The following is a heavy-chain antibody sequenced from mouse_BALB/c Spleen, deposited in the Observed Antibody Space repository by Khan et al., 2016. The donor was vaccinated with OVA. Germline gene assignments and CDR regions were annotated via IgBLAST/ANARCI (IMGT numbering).Heavy chain of an antibody. CDR1: GYTFTDYN. CDR2: INPNSGDT. D-gene: IGHD1-1*01. Sequence: EVQLQQSGPELVKPGASVKILCKASGYTFTDYNMDWVKQSHGKSLEWIGDINPNSGDTFYNQKFKGKATLTVDKSSSTAFMELRSLTSEDTAVYYWTRTAYGSLGYWGQGTTLTVSS. V-gene: IGHV1-18*01. CDR3: TRTAYGSLGY. J-gene: IGHJ2*01.